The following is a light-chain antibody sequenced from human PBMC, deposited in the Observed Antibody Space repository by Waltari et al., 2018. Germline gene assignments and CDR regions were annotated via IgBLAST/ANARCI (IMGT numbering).Light chain of an antibody. V-gene: IGKV1-5*03. J-gene: IGKJ2*01. Sequence: DIQMTQSPSTLSAAVGERVTITCRASQSIGSWLAWYQQKPGKAPKLLIYQASNLESGVPSRFSGSGSGTEFTLTISSLQPDDFATYCCQQYSSYSTFGQGTKVEI. CDR2: QAS. CDR3: QQYSSYST. CDR1: QSIGSW.